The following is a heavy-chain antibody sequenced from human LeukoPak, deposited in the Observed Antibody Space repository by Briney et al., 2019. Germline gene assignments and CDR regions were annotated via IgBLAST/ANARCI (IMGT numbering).Heavy chain of an antibody. CDR1: GFNFNNYW. D-gene: IGHD2-2*02. J-gene: IGHJ3*01. Sequence: GESLKLSYEASGFNFNNYWVGWVRQMPGKGLEWMGIIYPGDYDTRYSPSFQGHVTISVDKSISTAYLQWRSLRASDTAMYFCAGHSFDTVDAFDVWRQGTIVTVSA. V-gene: IGHV5-51*01. CDR2: IYPGDYDT. CDR3: AGHSFDTVDAFDV.